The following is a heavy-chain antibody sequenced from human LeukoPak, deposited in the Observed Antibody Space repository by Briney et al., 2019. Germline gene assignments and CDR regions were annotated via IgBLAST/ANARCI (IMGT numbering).Heavy chain of an antibody. V-gene: IGHV3-30*18. CDR3: AKARSTYCSGSACYSTGFEV. Sequence: PGRSLRLSCAASGFTFSSHGMNWVRQAPGKGLEWVAIISHDGSEEYSADSVKGRFTISSDNSKNTLYLQMNSLRAEDTAVYYCAKARSTYCSGSACYSTGFEVWGQGTMVTVSS. J-gene: IGHJ3*01. CDR2: ISHDGSEE. D-gene: IGHD2-15*01. CDR1: GFTFSSHG.